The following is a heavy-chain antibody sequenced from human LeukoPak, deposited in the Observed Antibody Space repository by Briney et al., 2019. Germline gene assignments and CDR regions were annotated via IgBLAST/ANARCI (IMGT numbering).Heavy chain of an antibody. CDR1: GFTFDDYA. CDR2: ISWNSGTK. J-gene: IGHJ4*02. V-gene: IGHV3-9*01. CDR3: ANEIRPNDY. D-gene: IGHD4-17*01. Sequence: GGSLRLSCAASGFTFDDYAMHWVRQAPGKGLEWVSGISWNSGTKGYADSVKGRFTISRDNSKNTLYLQMSSLRAEDTAVYYCANEIRPNDYWGQGTQVTVSS.